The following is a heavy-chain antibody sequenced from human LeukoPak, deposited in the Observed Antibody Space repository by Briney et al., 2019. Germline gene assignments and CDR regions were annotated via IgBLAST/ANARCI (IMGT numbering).Heavy chain of an antibody. J-gene: IGHJ5*02. CDR3: ARGPYDSSGYYYEGRFDP. CDR1: GFTFSSYS. CDR2: ISSSSSYI. V-gene: IGHV3-21*04. D-gene: IGHD3-22*01. Sequence: GGSLRLSCAASGFTFSSYSMNWVRQAPGKGLEWVSSISSSSSYIYYADSVKGRFTISRDNAKSSLYLQMNSLSAEDTAVYYCARGPYDSSGYYYEGRFDPWGQGTLVTVSS.